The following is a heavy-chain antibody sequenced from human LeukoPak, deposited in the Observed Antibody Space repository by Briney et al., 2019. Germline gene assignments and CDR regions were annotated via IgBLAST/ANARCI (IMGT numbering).Heavy chain of an antibody. Sequence: QTGGTLRLSCAASGFTFSSYAMHWVRQAPGKGLEYVSAISSNGGSTYYANSVKGKFTISRDNSKNTLYLQMGSLRAEDMAVYYCARGYDYGDYWGQGTLVTVSS. CDR2: ISSNGGST. CDR1: GFTFSSYA. J-gene: IGHJ4*02. V-gene: IGHV3-64*01. CDR3: ARGYDYGDY. D-gene: IGHD1-14*01.